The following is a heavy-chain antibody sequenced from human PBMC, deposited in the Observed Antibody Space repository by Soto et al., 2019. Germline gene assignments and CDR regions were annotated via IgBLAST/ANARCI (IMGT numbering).Heavy chain of an antibody. Sequence: ETLSLTCTVSGGSICSSYWSWIRQPPGKGLEWIGYIYYSGSTYYADSVKGRFTISRDDSKNTLFLQMNSLRAEDTAVYYCATAKLLLPWLFDYWGQGTLVTVSS. D-gene: IGHD2-15*01. CDR3: ATAKLLLPWLFDY. J-gene: IGHJ4*02. V-gene: IGHV3-66*01. CDR1: GGSICSSY. CDR2: IYYSGST.